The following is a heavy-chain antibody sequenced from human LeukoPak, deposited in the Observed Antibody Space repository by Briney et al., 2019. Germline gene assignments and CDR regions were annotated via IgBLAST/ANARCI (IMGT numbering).Heavy chain of an antibody. D-gene: IGHD2-15*01. CDR1: GFTFNSYW. J-gene: IGHJ4*02. CDR2: IRQDGSDK. CDR3: ARHSRGSPIDD. Sequence: GGSLRLSCAASGFTFNSYWMSWVRQAPEKGPEWLANIRQDGSDKQYVDSVKGRFTISRDNAKNSLYLQMNSLSAEDTAVYYCARHSRGSPIDDWGQGTLVTVFS. V-gene: IGHV3-7*01.